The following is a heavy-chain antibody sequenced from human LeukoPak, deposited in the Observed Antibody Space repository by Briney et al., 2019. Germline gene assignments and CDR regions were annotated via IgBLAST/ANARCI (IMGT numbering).Heavy chain of an antibody. V-gene: IGHV5-51*01. J-gene: IGHJ6*02. D-gene: IGHD3-10*01. CDR1: GYRFTSYW. Sequence: GESLKISCQGSGYRFTSYWIGWVRQMPGKGLEGMGIIYPGDSDTRYSPSFQGQVTISADKSISTAYLQWSSLKASDTAMYYCARSVGIPYYYYYGMDVWGQGTTVTVSS. CDR2: IYPGDSDT. CDR3: ARSVGIPYYYYYGMDV.